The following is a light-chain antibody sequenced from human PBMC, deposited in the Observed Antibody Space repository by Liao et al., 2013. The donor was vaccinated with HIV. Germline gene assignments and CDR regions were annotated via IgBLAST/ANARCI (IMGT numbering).Light chain of an antibody. V-gene: IGLV3-21*01. CDR1: NIGSKS. Sequence: SYVLTQSPSVSVTPGKTARITCGGNNIGSKSVHWYQQRPGQAPVLVIRYDRDRPSVIPERFSGSNSGNTATLSISRVEAGDEADYYCQVWDSNSDHPYVFGSGTKVTVL. J-gene: IGLJ1*01. CDR2: YDR. CDR3: QVWDSNSDHPYV.